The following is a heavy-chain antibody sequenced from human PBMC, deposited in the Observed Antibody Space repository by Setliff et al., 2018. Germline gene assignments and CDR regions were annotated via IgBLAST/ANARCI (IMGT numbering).Heavy chain of an antibody. V-gene: IGHV1-18*01. D-gene: IGHD1-26*01. Sequence: ASVKVSCKASGYTFTSYGINWVRQAPGQGLEWTGWISAHNGNTNYAQKVQGRVTMTTDTSASTAYMELRSLRSDDTAVYYCARDWRGHSGSYLYWGQGTLVTVSS. CDR3: ARDWRGHSGSYLY. J-gene: IGHJ4*02. CDR2: ISAHNGNT. CDR1: GYTFTSYG.